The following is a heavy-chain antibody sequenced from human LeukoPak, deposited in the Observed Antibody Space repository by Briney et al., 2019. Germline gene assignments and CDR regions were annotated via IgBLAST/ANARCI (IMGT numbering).Heavy chain of an antibody. J-gene: IGHJ4*02. D-gene: IGHD3-10*01. Sequence: GGSLRLSCAASGFTFSSYGMHWVRQAPGKGLEWVAVISYDGSNKYYADSVKGRFTISRDNSKNTLYLQMNSLRAEDTAVYYCAKGGGCPDYWGQGTLVTVSS. V-gene: IGHV3-30*18. CDR2: ISYDGSNK. CDR1: GFTFSSYG. CDR3: AKGGGCPDY.